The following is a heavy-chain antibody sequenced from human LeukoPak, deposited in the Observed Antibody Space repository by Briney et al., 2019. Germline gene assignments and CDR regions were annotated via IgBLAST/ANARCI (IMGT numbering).Heavy chain of an antibody. CDR1: GYSISSGYY. V-gene: IGHV4-38-2*02. Sequence: SETLSLTCTVSGYSISSGYYWGWMRQPPGKGLEWIGSIYHSGSTYYHPSLKSRVTISVDTSKNQFSLKLSSVTAADTAVYYCARYASGSYSEFDYWGQGTLVTVSS. CDR2: IYHSGST. J-gene: IGHJ4*02. CDR3: ARYASGSYSEFDY. D-gene: IGHD3-10*01.